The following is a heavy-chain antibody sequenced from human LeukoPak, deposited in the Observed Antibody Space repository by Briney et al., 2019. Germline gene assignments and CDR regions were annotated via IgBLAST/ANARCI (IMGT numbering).Heavy chain of an antibody. CDR3: AREPYCSGGSCPGPL. CDR1: GYTFTGYY. CDR2: INPNSGGT. D-gene: IGHD2-15*01. J-gene: IGHJ4*02. Sequence: ASVKVSCKASGYTFTGYYMHWVRQAPGQGLEWMGWINPNSGGTNYAQKFQGRVTMTRDTSISTAYMELSRLRSDDTAVYYCAREPYCSGGSCPGPLWGQGTLVTVSS. V-gene: IGHV1-2*02.